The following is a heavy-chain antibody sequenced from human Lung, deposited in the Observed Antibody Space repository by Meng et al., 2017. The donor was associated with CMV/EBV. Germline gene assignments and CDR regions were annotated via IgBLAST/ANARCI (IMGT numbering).Heavy chain of an antibody. V-gene: IGHV4-34*01. CDR1: GGSFSGYD. D-gene: IGHD3-22*01. CDR2: INHRGST. J-gene: IGHJ4*02. CDR3: ARGSTSVTMIVVVITAASLAYDS. Sequence: GSLRLSCAVYGGSFSGYDWSWIRQSPGKGLEWIGEINHRGSTNYNPPLKSRLTISVDTSKNQFSLKLNSVTAADTAVYYCARGSTSVTMIVVVITAASLAYDSXGQGXLVTVSS.